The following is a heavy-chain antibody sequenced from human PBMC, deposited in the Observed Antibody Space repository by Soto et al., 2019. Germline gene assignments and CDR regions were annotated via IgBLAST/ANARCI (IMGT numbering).Heavy chain of an antibody. CDR2: IYYSGST. D-gene: IGHD3-22*01. Sequence: PSETLTLTCTVSGGSISSYYWSWIRQPPGKGLEWIGYIYYSGSTNYNPSLKSRVTISVDTSKNQFSLKLSSVTAADTAVYYCARDRSIMKYDSSGYPLGDAFDIWGQGTMVTVSS. J-gene: IGHJ3*02. CDR1: GGSISSYY. CDR3: ARDRSIMKYDSSGYPLGDAFDI. V-gene: IGHV4-59*01.